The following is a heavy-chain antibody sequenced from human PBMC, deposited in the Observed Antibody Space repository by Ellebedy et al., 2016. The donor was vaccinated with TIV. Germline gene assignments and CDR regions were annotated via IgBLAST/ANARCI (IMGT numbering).Heavy chain of an antibody. CDR2: MNPNSGYA. D-gene: IGHD4-11*01. CDR3: ARGRGRLQYYYYYGMDV. V-gene: IGHV1-8*01. J-gene: IGHJ6*02. CDR1: GYSLSDYD. Sequence: AASVKVSCKASGYSLSDYDIMWVRQASGPGLEWMGWMNPNSGYAGYAQKFQGRVTLTRNTSTNTAYMEVSSLKSEDTAMYFCARGRGRLQYYYYYGMDVWGQGTTVTVSS.